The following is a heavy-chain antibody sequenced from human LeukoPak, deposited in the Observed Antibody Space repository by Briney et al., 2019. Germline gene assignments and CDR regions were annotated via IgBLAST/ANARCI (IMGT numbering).Heavy chain of an antibody. Sequence: GGSLRLSCAASGFTFSSYAMHGVRQAPGKGLEWVTFIRYDGSSKYYADSVKGRFTISRDNSKNTLYLQMNSLRAEDTAVYYCAKGSKEVLFTRDHYMDVWGKGTTVTISS. CDR1: GFTFSSYA. J-gene: IGHJ6*03. CDR3: AKGSKEVLFTRDHYMDV. V-gene: IGHV3-30*02. D-gene: IGHD3-3*01. CDR2: IRYDGSSK.